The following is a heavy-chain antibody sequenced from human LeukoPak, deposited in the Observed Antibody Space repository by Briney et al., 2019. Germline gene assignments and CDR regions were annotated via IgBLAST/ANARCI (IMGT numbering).Heavy chain of an antibody. V-gene: IGHV3-21*04. CDR1: GFTFSSYS. CDR3: ARYTNYYDSSGYYSGSDFDY. D-gene: IGHD3-22*01. Sequence: GGSLRLSCAASGFTFSSYSMNWVRQAPGKGLEWVSSITSSTNYIYYADSVKGRFTISRDYAKNTLYLQMNSLRAEDTAVYYCARYTNYYDSSGYYSGSDFDYWGQGTLVTVSS. CDR2: ITSSTNYI. J-gene: IGHJ4*02.